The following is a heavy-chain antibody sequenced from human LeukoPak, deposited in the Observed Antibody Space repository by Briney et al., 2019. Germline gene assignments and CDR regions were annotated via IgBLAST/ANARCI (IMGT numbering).Heavy chain of an antibody. J-gene: IGHJ4*02. V-gene: IGHV4-59*01. CDR3: ARAVVPAATSLYYFDY. CDR2: IYYSGST. D-gene: IGHD2-2*01. CDR1: GGSFSGYY. Sequence: SETLSLTCAVYGGSFSGYYWSWIRQPPGKGLEWIGYIYYSGSTNYNPSLKSRVTISVDTSKNQFSLKLSSVTAADTAVYYCARAVVPAATSLYYFDYWGQGTLVTVSS.